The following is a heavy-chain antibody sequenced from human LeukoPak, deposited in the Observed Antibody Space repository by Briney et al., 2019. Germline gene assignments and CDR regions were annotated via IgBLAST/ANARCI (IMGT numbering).Heavy chain of an antibody. CDR3: ARDSGYCGGGSCYPAYFDY. J-gene: IGHJ4*02. D-gene: IGHD2-15*01. CDR2: IIPMFGTA. Sequence: SVKVSCKASGGTFNNYTINWVRQAPGQGLEGVGGIIPMFGTANYAQKSQGRVTITTDESTSTAYMELSSLRSEDTAVYSCARDSGYCGGGSCYPAYFDYWGQGTLVTVSS. CDR1: GGTFNNYT. V-gene: IGHV1-69*05.